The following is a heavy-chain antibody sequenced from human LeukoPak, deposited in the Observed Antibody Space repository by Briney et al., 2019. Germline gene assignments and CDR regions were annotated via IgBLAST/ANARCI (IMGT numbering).Heavy chain of an antibody. CDR3: ESDDGYRSFDY. V-gene: IGHV3-74*01. Sequence: GGSLRLSCAASGFTFSSYWMHWVRQAPGKGLVWVSRINSYASSTSHADSVKGRYTISRDNAKNTLYLQINSQRAEDTAVYYCESDDGYRSFDYWGQGTLVTVSS. J-gene: IGHJ4*02. CDR2: INSYASST. CDR1: GFTFSSYW. D-gene: IGHD5-24*01.